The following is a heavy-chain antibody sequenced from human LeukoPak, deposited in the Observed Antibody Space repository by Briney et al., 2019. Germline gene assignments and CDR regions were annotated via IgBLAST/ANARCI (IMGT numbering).Heavy chain of an antibody. V-gene: IGHV3-66*01. J-gene: IGHJ4*02. CDR1: RFTVTINY. Sequence: GGSLRLSCAPSRFTVTINYMSWVRQAPGKGLEWVSVIYNGDNTNYAASVKGRFTISREHSQNTPFLHMNGLRAEDTAVYLCERASQWLAFENRGQGTLVTVSS. CDR2: IYNGDNT. D-gene: IGHD6-19*01. CDR3: ERASQWLAFEN.